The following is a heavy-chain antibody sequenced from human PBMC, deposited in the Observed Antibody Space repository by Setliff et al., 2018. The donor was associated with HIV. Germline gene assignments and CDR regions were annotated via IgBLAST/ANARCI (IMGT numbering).Heavy chain of an antibody. CDR2: IRLPRGGT. V-gene: IGHV1-2*02. Sequence: ASVKVSCKASQNSFSDDYMNWVRQAPGQRPEWMGWIRLPRGGTKYAQKFQGRVSLTWDTSISTGYMELRRLRSDNTAIYYCVTSPGSFLAQDATEAGDAWGQGSLVTVSS. J-gene: IGHJ5*02. CDR1: QNSFSDDY. CDR3: VTSPGSFLAQDATEAGDA. D-gene: IGHD6-13*01.